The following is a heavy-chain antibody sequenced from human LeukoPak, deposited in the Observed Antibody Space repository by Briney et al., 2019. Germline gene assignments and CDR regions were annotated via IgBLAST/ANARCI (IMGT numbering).Heavy chain of an antibody. CDR3: TTWSSQFDY. Sequence: GGSLRLSCAASGFTFSDAWMTWVRQAPGKGLECVGFIQSRTDGGTTDSAAPVKGRFTVSRDDSKNTLYLQMNSLKTEDTAVYYCTTWSSQFDYWGQGTLVTVSS. CDR1: GFTFSDAW. J-gene: IGHJ4*02. D-gene: IGHD6-6*01. V-gene: IGHV3-15*01. CDR2: IQSRTDGGTT.